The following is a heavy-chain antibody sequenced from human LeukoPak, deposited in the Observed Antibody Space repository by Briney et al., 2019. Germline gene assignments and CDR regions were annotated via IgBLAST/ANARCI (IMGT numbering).Heavy chain of an antibody. J-gene: IGHJ4*02. D-gene: IGHD5-18*01. Sequence: SVKVSCKASGGTFSSYAISWVRQAPGQGLEWMGRIIPILGIANYAQKFQGRVTITADKSTSTAYMELSSLRSEDTAVYYCAGGPWIQLWRAYYFDYWGQGTLVTVSS. V-gene: IGHV1-69*04. CDR3: AGGPWIQLWRAYYFDY. CDR2: IIPILGIA. CDR1: GGTFSSYA.